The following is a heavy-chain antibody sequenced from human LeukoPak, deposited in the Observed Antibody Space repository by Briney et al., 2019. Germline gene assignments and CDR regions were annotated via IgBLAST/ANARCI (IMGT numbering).Heavy chain of an antibody. CDR3: ARVRDGYNDAYDI. V-gene: IGHV1-46*01. D-gene: IGHD5-24*01. Sequence: ASVTVSCKASGYTFSNYNIHWVRQAPGQGREWMGIVNPSGDSTNYAQNFQGRVTMTGDTSTSAVYMELSSLRSEDTAVYYCARVRDGYNDAYDIWGQGTMVTVPS. J-gene: IGHJ3*02. CDR2: VNPSGDST. CDR1: GYTFSNYN.